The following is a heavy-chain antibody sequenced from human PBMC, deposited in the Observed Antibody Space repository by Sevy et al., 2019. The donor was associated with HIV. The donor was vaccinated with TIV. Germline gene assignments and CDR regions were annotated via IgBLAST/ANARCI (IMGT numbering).Heavy chain of an antibody. CDR1: GFTFSSYS. CDR3: ARDGQWGLLIHGMDV. V-gene: IGHV3-21*01. J-gene: IGHJ6*02. Sequence: GGSLRLSCAASGFTFSSYSMNWVRQAPGKGLEWVSSISSSSSYIYYADSVKGRFTISRDNAKNSLYLQMNSLRAEDTAVYYCARDGQWGLLIHGMDVWGQGTTVTVSS. D-gene: IGHD1-26*01. CDR2: ISSSSSYI.